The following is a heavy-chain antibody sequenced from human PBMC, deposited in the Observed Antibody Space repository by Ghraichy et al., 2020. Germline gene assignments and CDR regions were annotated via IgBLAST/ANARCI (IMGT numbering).Heavy chain of an antibody. CDR1: GYTFTGYY. CDR2: INPNSGGT. J-gene: IGHJ4*02. Sequence: ASVKVSCKASGYTFTGYYMHWVRQAPGQGLEWMGWINPNSGGTNYAQKFQGRVTMTRDTSISTAYMELSRLRSDDTAVYYCARELNSYGGDYFDYWGQGTLVTVSS. V-gene: IGHV1-2*02. D-gene: IGHD1-7*01. CDR3: ARELNSYGGDYFDY.